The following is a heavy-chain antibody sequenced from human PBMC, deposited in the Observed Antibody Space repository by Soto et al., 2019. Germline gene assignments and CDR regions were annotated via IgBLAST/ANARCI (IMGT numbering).Heavy chain of an antibody. CDR3: ARLLPRRTIFGVTYYYYMYG. Sequence: SDTLSLTCTVSGCSISSSSYYWCWILQPPGKGLEWIGSIYYSGSTYYNPSLKSRVTISVDTSKNQFSLKLSSVTAADTAVYYCARLLPRRTIFGVTYYYYMYGWGKGTTVTVSS. CDR2: IYYSGST. CDR1: GCSISSSSYY. J-gene: IGHJ6*03. D-gene: IGHD3-3*01. V-gene: IGHV4-39*01.